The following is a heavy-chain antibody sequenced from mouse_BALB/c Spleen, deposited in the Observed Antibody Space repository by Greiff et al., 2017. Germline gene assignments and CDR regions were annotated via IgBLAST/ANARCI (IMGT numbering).Heavy chain of an antibody. V-gene: IGHV3-2*02. CDR3: ALWLLPHYYAMDY. D-gene: IGHD2-2*01. CDR1: GYSITSGYY. Sequence: EVQLQQSGPGLVKPSQSLSLTCSVTGYSITSGYYWNWIRQFPGNKLEWMGYISYSGSTSYNPSLKSRISITRDTSKNQFFLQLNSVTTEDTATYYCALWLLPHYYAMDYWGQGTSVTVSS. J-gene: IGHJ4*01. CDR2: ISYSGST.